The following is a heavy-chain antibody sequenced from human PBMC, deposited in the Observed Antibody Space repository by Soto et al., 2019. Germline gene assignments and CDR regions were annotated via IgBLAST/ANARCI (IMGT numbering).Heavy chain of an antibody. Sequence: QVQLVQSGAEVKKPGSSVKVSCKASGGTFSSYTISWVRQAPGQGLEWMGRIIPILGISNYAQNFQGRVTITADKSTGTAYMELSSLRYEDMAVYYCARDGGYNYGYSDYWGQGTLVTVSS. CDR3: ARDGGYNYGYSDY. CDR2: IIPILGIS. J-gene: IGHJ4*02. D-gene: IGHD5-18*01. CDR1: GGTFSSYT. V-gene: IGHV1-69*08.